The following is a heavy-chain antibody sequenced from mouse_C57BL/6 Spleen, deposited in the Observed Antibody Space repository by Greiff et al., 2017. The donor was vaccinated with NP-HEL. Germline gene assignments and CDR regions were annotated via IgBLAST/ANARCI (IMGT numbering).Heavy chain of an antibody. Sequence: EVQLVESGGGLVQPGGSLSLSCAASGFTFTDYYMSWVRQPPGKALEWLGFIRNKAIGYTTEYSASVKGRFTISRDNSQSILYLQKNALRAEDRANSYCARCEEWYFDVWGTETTVTVSP. CDR2: IRNKAIGYTT. J-gene: IGHJ1*03. CDR3: ARCEEWYFDV. V-gene: IGHV7-3*01. CDR1: GFTFTDYY.